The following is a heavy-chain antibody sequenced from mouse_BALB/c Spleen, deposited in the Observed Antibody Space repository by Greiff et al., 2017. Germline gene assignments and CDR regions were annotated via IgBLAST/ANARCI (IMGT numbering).Heavy chain of an antibody. CDR2: IRLKSNNYAT. D-gene: IGHD4-1*01. J-gene: IGHJ4*01. CDR1: GFTFSNYW. Sequence: EVKVEESGGGLVQPGGSMKLSCVASGFTFSNYWMNWVRQSPEKGLEWVAEIRLKSNNYATHYAESVKGRFTISRDDSKSSVYLQMNNLRAEDTGIYYCTRPTGYYAMDYWGQETSVTVSS. V-gene: IGHV6-6*02. CDR3: TRPTGYYAMDY.